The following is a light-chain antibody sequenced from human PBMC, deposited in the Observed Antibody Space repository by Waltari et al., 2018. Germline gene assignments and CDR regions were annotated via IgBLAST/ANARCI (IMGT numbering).Light chain of an antibody. V-gene: IGLV2-14*03. CDR3: NSYTSANTFV. CDR1: SSDVGGYNY. J-gene: IGLJ1*01. CDR2: NVS. Sequence: QSALTKPASVSGSPGQSITISCTGTSSDVGGYNYVSWYQPYPGKAPKLLIYNVSQGPYRVSNGFAASRSGNTASLTISGLQAEDEADYYCNSYTSANTFVFGTGTKVTVL.